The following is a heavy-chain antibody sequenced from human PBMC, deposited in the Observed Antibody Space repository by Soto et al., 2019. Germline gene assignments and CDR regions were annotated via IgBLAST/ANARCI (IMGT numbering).Heavy chain of an antibody. CDR1: GFSISSYE. V-gene: IGHV3-48*03. Sequence: EVQLVESGGGLVQPGGSLRLSCAASGFSISSYEMNWVRQGPGKGLEWVSSIAIGGSGTHYVDSVRGRFTISRDYGKNSLYLQMNSLRAEDTAIYYCAGKSNWLVWGQGTLVTVSS. D-gene: IGHD5-12*01. CDR3: AGKSNWLV. CDR2: IAIGGSGT. J-gene: IGHJ4*02.